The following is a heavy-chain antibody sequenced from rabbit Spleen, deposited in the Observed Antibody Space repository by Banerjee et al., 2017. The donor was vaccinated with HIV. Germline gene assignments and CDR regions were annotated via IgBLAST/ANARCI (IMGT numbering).Heavy chain of an antibody. J-gene: IGHJ4*01. Sequence: QEQLVESGGGLVQPGGSLKLSCKASGFDFSSYGVSWVRQAPGKGLEWIACIYNGDGSTYYASWAKGRFTISKTSSTTVTLQMPSLTAADTATYFCARDLDGVIGWNFGWWGQGTLVTVS. D-gene: IGHD4-1*01. CDR3: ARDLDGVIGWNFGW. CDR2: IYNGDGST. CDR1: GFDFSSYG. V-gene: IGHV1S47*01.